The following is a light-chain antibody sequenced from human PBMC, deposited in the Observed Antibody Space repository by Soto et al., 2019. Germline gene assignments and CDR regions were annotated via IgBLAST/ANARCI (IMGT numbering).Light chain of an antibody. CDR2: GAF. CDR1: QSVSTY. CDR3: QQRNIWPPVT. Sequence: DIVLTQSPGTLSLSPGERATLSCKSSQSVSTYLAWYQQQPGQAPRLLIYGAFNRATGIPARFSGSGAGTEFTLTISSLEPEDFSVYYCQQRNIWPPVTLGQGTRLEI. J-gene: IGKJ5*01. V-gene: IGKV3-11*01.